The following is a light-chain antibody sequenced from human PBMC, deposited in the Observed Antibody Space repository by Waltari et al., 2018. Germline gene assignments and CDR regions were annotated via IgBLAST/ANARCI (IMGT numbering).Light chain of an antibody. J-gene: IGLJ2*01. Sequence: QSVLTQPPSVPEAPRQRGTTSCSGSSSTIGTNAVTWYQQLPGKAPKPLIYYDDLLPSGVSDRFSGSKSGTSASLAISGLQSDDEADYYCAACDDSLNGVVFGGGTKLTVL. CDR2: YDD. V-gene: IGLV1-36*01. CDR3: AACDDSLNGVV. CDR1: SSTIGTNA.